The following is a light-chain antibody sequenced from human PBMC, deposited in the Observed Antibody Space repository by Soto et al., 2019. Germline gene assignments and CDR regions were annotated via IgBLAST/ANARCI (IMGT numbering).Light chain of an antibody. CDR2: GAS. CDR3: PLYGISPVP. V-gene: IGKV3-20*01. CDR1: QSVSRNY. J-gene: IGKJ5*01. Sequence: EIGLTMSPAVLSSSTGERATLSCRASQSVSRNYVAWYQQRPGQAPRLLMYGASSRATGIPHRFSGSGSGTDFTLTLKSVEPGDFAVYYSPLYGISPVPFGQGTRLGFK.